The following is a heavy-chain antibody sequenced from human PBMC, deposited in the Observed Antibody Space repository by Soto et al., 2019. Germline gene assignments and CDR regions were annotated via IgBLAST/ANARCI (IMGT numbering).Heavy chain of an antibody. CDR3: ARNGYHYGGGYFDY. CDR1: GVTVSSNY. V-gene: IGHV3-66*01. Sequence: EVQLVESGGGLVQPGGSLRLSCAASGVTVSSNYMSWVRQAPGKGLEWVSVIYSGGSTYYADSVKGRFTISRDNSKNTLYLQMNSLRAEDTAVYYCARNGYHYGGGYFDYGGQGTLVNVSS. CDR2: IYSGGST. D-gene: IGHD5-18*01. J-gene: IGHJ4*02.